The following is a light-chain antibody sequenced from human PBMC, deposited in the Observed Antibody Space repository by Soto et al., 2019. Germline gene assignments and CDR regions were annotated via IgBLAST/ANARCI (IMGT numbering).Light chain of an antibody. CDR1: QSVSSSY. V-gene: IGKV3-20*01. CDR2: GAS. CDR3: QQYGSLPRT. Sequence: EIVLTQSPGSLSLSPGEGATLSCWASQSVSSSYLAWYQQKPGQAPRLLIYGASARATGIPDRFSGSGSGTDFTLTISRLEPEDFAVYYCQQYGSLPRTFGQGTKVDIK. J-gene: IGKJ1*01.